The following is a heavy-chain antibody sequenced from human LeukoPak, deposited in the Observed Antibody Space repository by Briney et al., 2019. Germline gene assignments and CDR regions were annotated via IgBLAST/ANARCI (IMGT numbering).Heavy chain of an antibody. Sequence: PGGSLRLSCAASGFTFSSYWMSWVRQAPGKGLEWVANIKQDGSEKYYVDSVKGRFTISRDNAKNSLYLQMNSLRAEDTAVYYCAREYKKEAAAGTGAFDYWGQGTLVTVSS. J-gene: IGHJ4*02. CDR3: AREYKKEAAAGTGAFDY. CDR2: IKQDGSEK. D-gene: IGHD6-13*01. CDR1: GFTFSSYW. V-gene: IGHV3-7*01.